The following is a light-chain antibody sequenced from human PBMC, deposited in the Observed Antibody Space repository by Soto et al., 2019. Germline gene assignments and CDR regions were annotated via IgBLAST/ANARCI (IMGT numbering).Light chain of an antibody. CDR3: QQYQSYWT. CDR2: QAS. Sequence: DIQMTQSPSTLSASVGDRVSITCRASQSISRQLAWYQQKPGKAPNLLIYQASNLETGVPSRFTGSGSGTEFTLSISSLQPDDLATYDCQQYQSYWTFGQATKVEVQ. V-gene: IGKV1-5*03. CDR1: QSISRQ. J-gene: IGKJ1*01.